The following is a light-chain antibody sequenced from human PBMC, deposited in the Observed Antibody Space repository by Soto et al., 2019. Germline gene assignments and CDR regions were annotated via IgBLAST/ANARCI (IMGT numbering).Light chain of an antibody. Sequence: EIVLTQSPDTLSLSPGERATLSCRASQRVSSGFIAWYQQKPGQAPRLLIYRASTRATGIPDRFTGSGSGTDFTLTISRLEPEDFAVYSCQQYESSPLTFGGGTKVEIK. J-gene: IGKJ4*01. V-gene: IGKV3-20*01. CDR2: RAS. CDR1: QRVSSGF. CDR3: QQYESSPLT.